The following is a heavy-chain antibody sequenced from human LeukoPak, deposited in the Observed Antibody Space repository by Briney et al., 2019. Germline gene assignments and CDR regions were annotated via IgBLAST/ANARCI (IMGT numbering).Heavy chain of an antibody. Sequence: GASVKVSCKASGYTFTGYYMHWVRQAPGQGLEWMGWINPNSGGTNYAQKFQGRVTMTRDTSISTAYMELSRLRSDDTAVYYCARGGRAAAGKSHFDYWGQGTLVTVSS. J-gene: IGHJ4*02. CDR2: INPNSGGT. CDR1: GYTFTGYY. D-gene: IGHD6-13*01. V-gene: IGHV1-2*02. CDR3: ARGGRAAAGKSHFDY.